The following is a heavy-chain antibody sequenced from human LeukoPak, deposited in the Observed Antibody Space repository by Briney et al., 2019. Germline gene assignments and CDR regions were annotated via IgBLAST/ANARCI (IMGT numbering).Heavy chain of an antibody. CDR2: INSNSGDT. CDR1: GYTFTGYY. J-gene: IGHJ4*02. Sequence: ASVKVSCKASGYTFTGYYMHWARQAPGQGLEWMGWINSNSGDTYYAQKFQGRVTMARDTSITTAYMELSRLRSDDTAVYYCARERHVDNWGQGTLVTVSS. CDR3: ARERHVDN. V-gene: IGHV1-2*02.